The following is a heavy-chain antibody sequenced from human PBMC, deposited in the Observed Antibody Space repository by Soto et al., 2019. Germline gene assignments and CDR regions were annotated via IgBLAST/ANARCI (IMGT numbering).Heavy chain of an antibody. CDR1: GFTFSSYG. CDR2: ISYDGSNK. CDR3: AKDPSVRPTPLGDFWSGQNTYGMDV. D-gene: IGHD3-3*01. J-gene: IGHJ6*01. V-gene: IGHV3-30*18. Sequence: PVGSLRLSCAASGFTFSSYGMHWVRQAPGKGLEWVAVISYDGSNKYYADSVKGRFTISRDNSKNTLYLQMNSLRAEDTAVYYCAKDPSVRPTPLGDFWSGQNTYGMDVWGQGTTVTVAX.